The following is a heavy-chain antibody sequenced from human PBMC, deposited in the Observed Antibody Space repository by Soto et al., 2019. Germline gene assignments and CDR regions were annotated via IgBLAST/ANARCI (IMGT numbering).Heavy chain of an antibody. V-gene: IGHV3-30-3*01. D-gene: IGHD6-13*01. J-gene: IGHJ4*02. CDR3: ARGGLGYSSSWHRDEGVFDY. Sequence: GSLRLSCAASGFTFSSYAMHWVRQAPGKGLEWVAVISYDGSNKYYADSVKGRFTISRDNSKNTLYLQMNSLRAEDTAVYYCARGGLGYSSSWHRDEGVFDYWGQGTLVTVSS. CDR2: ISYDGSNK. CDR1: GFTFSSYA.